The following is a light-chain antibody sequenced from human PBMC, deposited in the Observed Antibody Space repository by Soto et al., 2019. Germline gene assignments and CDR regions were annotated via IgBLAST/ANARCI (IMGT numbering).Light chain of an antibody. CDR3: QQYNNWPPGT. V-gene: IGKV3-15*01. J-gene: IGKJ3*01. CDR1: QSVSSN. Sequence: EIVMTQSPATLSVSPGERATLSCRASQSVSSNLAWYQQKPGQAPRLLIYGASTRATGIPARFSGSGSGTEFTLTISSLQPEDFAVYYCQQYNNWPPGTFGPGTKVDIK. CDR2: GAS.